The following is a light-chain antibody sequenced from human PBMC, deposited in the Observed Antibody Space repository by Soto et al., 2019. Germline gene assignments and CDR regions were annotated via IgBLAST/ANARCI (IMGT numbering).Light chain of an antibody. CDR3: ALWDDSLNGPV. J-gene: IGLJ3*02. CDR2: RSS. CDR1: SSDIGGYNH. V-gene: IGLV2-14*03. Sequence: QSALTQPASVSGSPGQSITISCTGTSSDIGGYNHVSWYQHEPGRAPTLIIYRSSQRPSGVPDRFSGSKSGTSASLAISGLQSGDEADYYCALWDDSLNGPVFGGGTKLTVL.